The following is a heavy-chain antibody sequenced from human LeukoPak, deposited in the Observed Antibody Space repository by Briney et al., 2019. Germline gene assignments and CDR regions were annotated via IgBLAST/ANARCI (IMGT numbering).Heavy chain of an antibody. CDR2: ISYDGSNK. Sequence: GRSLRLSCAASGFTFSSYGTHWVRQAPGKGLEWVAVISYDGSNKYYADSVKGRFTISRDNSKNTLYLQMNSLRAEDTAVYYCAKGGHSSGYYFSFDYWGQGTLVTVSS. D-gene: IGHD3-22*01. CDR1: GFTFSSYG. V-gene: IGHV3-30*18. J-gene: IGHJ4*02. CDR3: AKGGHSSGYYFSFDY.